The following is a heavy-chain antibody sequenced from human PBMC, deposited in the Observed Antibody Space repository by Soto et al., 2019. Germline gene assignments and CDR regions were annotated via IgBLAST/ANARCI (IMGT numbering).Heavy chain of an antibody. CDR1: SGSISSYY. Sequence: SETLSLTCTVSSGSISSYYWSWIRQPPGEGLQWIGYIHYSGSTKYNPSLKSRVTISVDTSKNQFSLNLSSVTAADTAVYYCARFFDAWAQRTLVTVSS. CDR3: ARFFDA. V-gene: IGHV4-59*01. J-gene: IGHJ4*02. CDR2: IHYSGST.